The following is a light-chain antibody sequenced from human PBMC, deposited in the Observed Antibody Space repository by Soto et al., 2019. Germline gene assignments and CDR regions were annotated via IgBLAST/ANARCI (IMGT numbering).Light chain of an antibody. J-gene: IGLJ1*01. CDR1: SSDVGSYNL. CDR2: EGS. Sequence: QSVLTQPASVSGSPVQSITISCTGTSSDVGSYNLVSWYQQHPGKAPKLMIYEGSKRPSGVSNRFSGSKSGNTASLTISGLQAEDEADYYCCSYAGSSTIYVFGTGTKVTVL. CDR3: CSYAGSSTIYV. V-gene: IGLV2-23*01.